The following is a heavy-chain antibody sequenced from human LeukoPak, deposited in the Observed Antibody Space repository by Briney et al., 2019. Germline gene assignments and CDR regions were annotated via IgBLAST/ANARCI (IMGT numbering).Heavy chain of an antibody. CDR1: GDSINNYY. D-gene: IGHD3-10*01. CDR3: ARRVQMSSTSATSYTCLDP. CDR2: IHFSRST. V-gene: IGHV4-59*12. J-gene: IGHJ5*02. Sequence: SETLSLTCIASGDSINNYYWNWIRQAPGKGLEWIGHIHFSRSTIYNPSPSSRVSISVDSTKNPYSLRLISVTAADTAIYYCARRVQMSSTSATSYTCLDPWGQGTLVSVSS.